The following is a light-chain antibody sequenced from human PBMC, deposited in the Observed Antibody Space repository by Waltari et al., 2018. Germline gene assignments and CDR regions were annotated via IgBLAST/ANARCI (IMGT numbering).Light chain of an antibody. V-gene: IGLV3-1*01. CDR3: QAWDRSTVV. CDR2: QET. Sequence: SYELTQPPSVSVSPGQTASITCSGDKLGDKYACWYQQRPGQSPVLVIYQETKRPSGIPGRFSGSNSGNTATLTISGAQAMDEADYYCQAWDRSTVVFGGGTKLTVL. CDR1: KLGDKY. J-gene: IGLJ2*01.